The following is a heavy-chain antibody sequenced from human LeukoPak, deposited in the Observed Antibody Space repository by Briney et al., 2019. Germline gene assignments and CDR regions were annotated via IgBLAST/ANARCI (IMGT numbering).Heavy chain of an antibody. CDR1: GGSFSGYY. CDR3: ASVRIVGATRYFDY. D-gene: IGHD1-26*01. Sequence: SETLSLTCAVYGGSFSGYYWSWIRQPPGKGLEWIGEINHSGSTNYNPSLKSRVTISVDTSKNQFSLKLSSVTAADTAVYYCASVRIVGATRYFDYWSQGTLVTVSS. CDR2: INHSGST. J-gene: IGHJ4*02. V-gene: IGHV4-34*01.